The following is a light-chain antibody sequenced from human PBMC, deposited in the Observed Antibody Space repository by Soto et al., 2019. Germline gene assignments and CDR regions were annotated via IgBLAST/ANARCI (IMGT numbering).Light chain of an antibody. CDR1: QTISIF. Sequence: DIQMTQSPSSLSASVGDRVTITCRASQTISIFLIWYQQKPGKAPKLLIYGASTLQGGVPSRFSGSVSGTDFTLTISRLQPEDFATYYCQRGYGSPPWTFGQGTKVDIK. J-gene: IGKJ1*01. CDR3: QRGYGSPPWT. V-gene: IGKV1-39*01. CDR2: GAS.